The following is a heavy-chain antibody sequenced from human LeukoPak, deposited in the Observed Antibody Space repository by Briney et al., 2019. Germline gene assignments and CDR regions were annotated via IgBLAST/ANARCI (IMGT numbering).Heavy chain of an antibody. D-gene: IGHD4-23*01. CDR2: ISSSSSTI. V-gene: IGHV3-48*01. CDR1: GFTFSSYA. CDR3: ARVTDYGANGGADY. Sequence: GGSLRLSCAASGFTFSSYAMSWVRQAPGKGLEWVSYISSSSSTIYYADSVKGRFTISRDNAKNSLYLQMNSLRAEDTAIYYCARVTDYGANGGADYWGQGTLVTVSS. J-gene: IGHJ4*02.